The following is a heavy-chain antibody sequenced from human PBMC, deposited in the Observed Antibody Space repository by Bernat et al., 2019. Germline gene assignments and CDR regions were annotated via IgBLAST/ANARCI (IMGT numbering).Heavy chain of an antibody. CDR1: GGSISSGGYY. V-gene: IGHV4-31*03. CDR2: IYYSGST. J-gene: IGHJ4*02. CDR3: AGVGGALEVVPAAHFDY. D-gene: IGHD2-2*01. Sequence: QVQLQESGPGLVKPSQTLSLTCTVSGGSISSGGYYWSWIRQHPGKGLEWIGYIYYSGSTYYNPSLKSRVTISVDTSKNQFSLKLSSVTAADTAVYYCAGVGGALEVVPAAHFDYWGQGTLVTVSS.